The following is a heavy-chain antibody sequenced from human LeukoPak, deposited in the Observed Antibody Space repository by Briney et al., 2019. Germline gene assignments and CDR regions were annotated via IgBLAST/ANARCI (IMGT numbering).Heavy chain of an antibody. D-gene: IGHD3-16*02. Sequence: GGSLRLSCAASGFTFSSYAMSWVRQAPGKGLEWVSAISGSGGSTYYADSVKGRFTISRDNSKNTLYLQMNSLRAEDTAVYYCAKDAGLWELSLYPAPSDYWGQGTLVTVSS. CDR2: ISGSGGST. V-gene: IGHV3-23*01. CDR1: GFTFSSYA. CDR3: AKDAGLWELSLYPAPSDY. J-gene: IGHJ4*02.